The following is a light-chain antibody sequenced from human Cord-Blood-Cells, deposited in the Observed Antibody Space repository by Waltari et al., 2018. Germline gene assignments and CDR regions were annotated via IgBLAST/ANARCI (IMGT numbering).Light chain of an antibody. CDR2: AAS. V-gene: IGKV3-11*01. J-gene: IGKJ2*03. CDR3: QQRSNWPPGYS. CDR1: QSVSSY. Sequence: EIVLPHNPATLSLSPVDRASLCSRASQSVSSYLAWYQQKPAQSPRLHIYAASNRATGIPARFSGSGSGTDFTLTISSLEPEDFAVDYYQQRSNWPPGYSFGQGTKLEIK.